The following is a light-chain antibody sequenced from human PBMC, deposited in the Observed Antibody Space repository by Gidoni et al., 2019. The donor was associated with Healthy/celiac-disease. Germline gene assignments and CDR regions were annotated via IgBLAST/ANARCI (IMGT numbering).Light chain of an antibody. V-gene: IGKV1-39*01. CDR1: QSISSH. CDR3: QQSYSTLTWT. Sequence: DIQMTQSPSSLSASVGDRVTITCRASQSISSHLNWYQQKPGKAPKRLIYAASSLQSGVPSRFSGSGSGTDFTLTISSLQPEDFATYYCQQSYSTLTWTFGQGTKVEIK. CDR2: AAS. J-gene: IGKJ1*01.